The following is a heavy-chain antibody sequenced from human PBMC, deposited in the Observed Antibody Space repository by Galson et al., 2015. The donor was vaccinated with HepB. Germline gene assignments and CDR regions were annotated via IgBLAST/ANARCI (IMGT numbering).Heavy chain of an antibody. V-gene: IGHV3-15*07. CDR2: INTKTDGKST. J-gene: IGHJ4*02. Sequence: SLRLSCAASGFTVAKGNMNWVRQAPGKGLEWVGRINTKTDGKSTDYAAPVKVRFTIARDDSRHTLRLQMNSLKNEDTAVYYYFTLGDWNGWGKGTLVTVSS. CDR1: GFTVAKGN. D-gene: IGHD2-21*02. CDR3: FTLGDWNG.